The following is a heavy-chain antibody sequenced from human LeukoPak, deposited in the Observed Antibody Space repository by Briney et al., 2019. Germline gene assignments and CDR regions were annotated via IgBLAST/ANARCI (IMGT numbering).Heavy chain of an antibody. V-gene: IGHV1-18*01. Sequence: ASVKVSCKASGYTFTTYGITWIRQAPGQGLEWLGWISPYNGATEYAQNLQDRVSMTTDTSTNTAYIEVRSLKSDDTAVYYCARDSDWDVDYWGQGTLVTVSS. CDR2: ISPYNGAT. D-gene: IGHD3-9*01. J-gene: IGHJ4*02. CDR3: ARDSDWDVDY. CDR1: GYTFTTYG.